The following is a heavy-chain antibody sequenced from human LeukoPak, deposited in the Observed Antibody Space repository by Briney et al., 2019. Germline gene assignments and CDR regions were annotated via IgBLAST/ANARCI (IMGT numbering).Heavy chain of an antibody. Sequence: GGSLRLSCAASGFTFSSYGMHWVRQAPGKGLEWVAFIRYDGSNKYYAGSVKGRFTISRDNSKNTLYLQMNSLRAEDTAVYYCAKDQALVVPAAIIGYWGQGTLVTVSS. J-gene: IGHJ4*02. CDR1: GFTFSSYG. CDR3: AKDQALVVPAAIIGY. D-gene: IGHD2-2*01. V-gene: IGHV3-30*02. CDR2: IRYDGSNK.